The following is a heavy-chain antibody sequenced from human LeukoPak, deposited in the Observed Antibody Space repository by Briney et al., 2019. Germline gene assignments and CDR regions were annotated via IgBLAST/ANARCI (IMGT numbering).Heavy chain of an antibody. V-gene: IGHV3-48*03. J-gene: IGHJ4*02. CDR3: ARDGSRYGTGSFDY. D-gene: IGHD3-10*01. CDR2: ISSCCGNI. CDR1: IYTFCIYE. Sequence: GGPLRLPCTASIYTFCIYEMIWAPQAPGRALEWVSYISSCCGNISYADSVKGRFAISRDNAKNSLYLQMNSLRAEDTAVYYCARDGSRYGTGSFDYWGQGTLVTVSS.